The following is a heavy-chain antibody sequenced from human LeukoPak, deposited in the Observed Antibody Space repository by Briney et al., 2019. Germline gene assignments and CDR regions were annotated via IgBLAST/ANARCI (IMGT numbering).Heavy chain of an antibody. J-gene: IGHJ6*03. CDR1: GFTFSSYW. D-gene: IGHD3-10*01. CDR2: IKQDGSEK. V-gene: IGHV3-7*01. CDR3: ARHQEAMVRGVLYYMDV. Sequence: GGSLRLSCAASGFTFSSYWMSWVRQAPGKGLEWVANIKQDGSEKYYVDSVKGRFTISRDNAKNSLYLQMNSLRAEDTAVYYCARHQEAMVRGVLYYMDVWGKGTTVTISS.